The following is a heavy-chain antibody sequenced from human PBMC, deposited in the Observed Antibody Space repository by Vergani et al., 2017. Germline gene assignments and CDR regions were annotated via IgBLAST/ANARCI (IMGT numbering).Heavy chain of an antibody. CDR1: GGSISSYH. CDR3: ARRSDYYGSGSYFYYYYYMDV. CDR2: IYYSGST. Sequence: QLQLQKSGPGLVKPSETLSLTCTVSGGSISSYHWSWIRQPPGKGLECIGYIYYSGSTNYNPSLKSRVTISVDTSTNKSSLKLSSVTAADTAVYYCARRSDYYGSGSYFYYYYYMDVWGKGTTVTVSS. J-gene: IGHJ6*03. V-gene: IGHV4-59*01. D-gene: IGHD3-10*01.